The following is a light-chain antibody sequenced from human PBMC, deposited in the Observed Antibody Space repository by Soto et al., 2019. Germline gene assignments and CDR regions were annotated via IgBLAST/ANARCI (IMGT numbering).Light chain of an antibody. Sequence: DIVMTQSPLSLPVTPGEPASISCRSSQSLLHSIGYNYLDWYLQKPGQSPQLLIYLGSYRASGVPDRFSGSGSGTDFTLKISRVEAEDVGVYYCMQALQTPWTLGQGTKVDIK. J-gene: IGKJ1*01. CDR2: LGS. CDR1: QSLLHSIGYNY. V-gene: IGKV2-28*01. CDR3: MQALQTPWT.